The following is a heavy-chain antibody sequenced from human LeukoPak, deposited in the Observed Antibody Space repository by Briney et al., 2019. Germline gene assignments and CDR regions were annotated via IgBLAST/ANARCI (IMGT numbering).Heavy chain of an antibody. CDR2: IWYDGSNK. CDR1: GFTFSSYG. CDR3: AREGSSYCSGGSCYSRYYYGMDV. Sequence: RGSLRLSCAASGFTFSSYGMHWVRQAPGKGLEWVAVIWYDGSNKYYADSVKGRFTISSDNSKNTLYLQMNSLRAEDTAVYYCAREGSSYCSGGSCYSRYYYGMDVWGQGTTVTVSS. D-gene: IGHD2-15*01. V-gene: IGHV3-33*01. J-gene: IGHJ6*02.